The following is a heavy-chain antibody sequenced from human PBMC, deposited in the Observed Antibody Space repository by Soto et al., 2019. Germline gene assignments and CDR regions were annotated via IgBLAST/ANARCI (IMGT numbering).Heavy chain of an antibody. V-gene: IGHV3-23*01. CDR1: GFTFSSYA. D-gene: IGHD2-8*01. J-gene: IGHJ6*03. CDR2: ISGSGGST. CDR3: AKGHCTHGVCYYYYDYYMDV. Sequence: GGSLRLSCAASGFTFSSYAMSWVRQAPGKGLEWVSAISGSGGSTYYADSVKGRFTISRDNSKNTLYLQMNSLRAEDTAVYYCAKGHCTHGVCYYYYDYYMDVWGKGTTVTVSS.